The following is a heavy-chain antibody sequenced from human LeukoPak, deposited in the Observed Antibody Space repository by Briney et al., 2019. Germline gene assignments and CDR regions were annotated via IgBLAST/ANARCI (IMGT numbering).Heavy chain of an antibody. CDR2: ISGGGGST. CDR3: AKRAGAAAYYYFDP. V-gene: IGHV3-23*01. CDR1: GFTFSSYA. J-gene: IGHJ2*01. Sequence: GGSLRLSCAASGFTFSSYAMNWVRQAPGKGLEWVSGISGGGGSTYYADSVKGRFTISRDNSKNTLYLQMNSLRAEDTAEYYCAKRAGAAAYYYFDPWGRGTLVTVSS. D-gene: IGHD3-22*01.